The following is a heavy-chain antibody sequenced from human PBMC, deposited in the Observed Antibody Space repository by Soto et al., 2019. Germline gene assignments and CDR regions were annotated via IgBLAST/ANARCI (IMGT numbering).Heavy chain of an antibody. D-gene: IGHD1-26*01. CDR3: SIDRARWELTEVAFDI. J-gene: IGHJ3*02. CDR2: IWYDGSNK. Sequence: GGYLRLSCAAFGFTFSSYGMHWVRQAPGKGLEWVAVIWYDGSNKYYADSVKGRSTIATDKSKNTLYLQMNSLRAEDTAMYYWSIDRARWELTEVAFDIWARGTMVTVS. V-gene: IGHV3-33*01. CDR1: GFTFSSYG.